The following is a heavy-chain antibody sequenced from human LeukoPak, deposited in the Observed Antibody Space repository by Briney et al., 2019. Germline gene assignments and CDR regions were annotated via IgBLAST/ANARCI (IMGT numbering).Heavy chain of an antibody. CDR3: ARNRGGQQFDC. D-gene: IGHD3-10*01. Sequence: TGGSLRLSCAASGFTFSDYWIDWVRQAPGQGLEWVANINTDGSTTNYVESVRGRFTISRDNTRNSLSLQMNNMRDEDTAVYYCARNRGGQQFDCWGQGTLLTVSS. CDR1: GFTFSDYW. V-gene: IGHV3-7*01. J-gene: IGHJ4*02. CDR2: INTDGSTT.